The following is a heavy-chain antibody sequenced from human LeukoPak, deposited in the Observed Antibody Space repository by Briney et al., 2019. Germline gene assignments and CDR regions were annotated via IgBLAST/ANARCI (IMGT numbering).Heavy chain of an antibody. CDR1: GSTVSSNY. CDR3: AKIASRRWYFDL. V-gene: IGHV3-53*04. CDR2: IYSDGTT. Sequence: GGSLRLSCAASGSTVSSNYMSWVRQPPAKGLECVSVIYSDGTTFYADSIKGRFTISRHNSKNILYLQMNSLRPEDTAVYYCAKIASRRWYFDLWGRGTLVSVSS. J-gene: IGHJ2*01.